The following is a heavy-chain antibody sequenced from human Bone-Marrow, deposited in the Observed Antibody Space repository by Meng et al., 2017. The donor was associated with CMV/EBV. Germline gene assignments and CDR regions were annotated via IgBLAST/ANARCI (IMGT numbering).Heavy chain of an antibody. CDR3: AKDQPPIVVVPAATFDY. Sequence: GGSLRLSCAASGFTFSSYGMHWVRQAPGKGLEWVAFIRYDGSNKYYADSVKGRFTISRDNSKNTLYLQMNSLRAEDTAVYYCAKDQPPIVVVPAATFDYWGQGKLVPVSS. D-gene: IGHD2-2*01. J-gene: IGHJ4*02. CDR2: IRYDGSNK. CDR1: GFTFSSYG. V-gene: IGHV3-30*02.